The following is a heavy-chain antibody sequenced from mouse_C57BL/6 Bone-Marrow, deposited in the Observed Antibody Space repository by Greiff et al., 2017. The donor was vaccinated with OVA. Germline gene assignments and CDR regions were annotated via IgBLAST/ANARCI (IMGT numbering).Heavy chain of an antibody. V-gene: IGHV1-81*01. D-gene: IGHD2-1*01. CDR3: ARRALLGAMDY. Sequence: VHLVESGAELARPGASVKLSCKASGYTFTSYGISWVKQRTGQGLEWIGEIYPRSGNTYYNEKFKGKATLTADKSSSTAYMELRSLTSEDSAVYFCARRALLGAMDYWGQGTSVTVSS. J-gene: IGHJ4*01. CDR1: GYTFTSYG. CDR2: IYPRSGNT.